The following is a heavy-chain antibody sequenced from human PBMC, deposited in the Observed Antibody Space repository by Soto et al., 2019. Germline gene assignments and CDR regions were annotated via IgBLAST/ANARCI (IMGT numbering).Heavy chain of an antibody. CDR3: GRTDSGFCSGQLAF. CDR2: ISAYNGNT. J-gene: IGHJ3*01. V-gene: IGHV1-18*01. Sequence: QVQLVQSGAEVKKPGASVKVSCKASGYTFTSYGISWVRQAPGQGLEWMGWISAYNGNTNYAQKLQGRVTKATDTPSSTTYKEKRCLLWCDTTVYNCGRTDSGFCSGQLAFWGPGATVTV. CDR1: GYTFTSYG. D-gene: IGHD3-3*01.